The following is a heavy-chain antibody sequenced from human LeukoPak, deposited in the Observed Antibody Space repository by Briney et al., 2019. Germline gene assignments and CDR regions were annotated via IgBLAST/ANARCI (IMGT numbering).Heavy chain of an antibody. J-gene: IGHJ4*02. Sequence: PGRSLRLSCAASGFTFSSYGMHWVRQAPGKGLEWVAVIWYDGSNKYYADSLKGRFTISRDNSKNTLYLQMNSLRAEDTAVYYCARGYGGNSWHFDYWGQGTQVTVSS. CDR2: IWYDGSNK. V-gene: IGHV3-33*01. CDR3: ARGYGGNSWHFDY. CDR1: GFTFSSYG. D-gene: IGHD4-23*01.